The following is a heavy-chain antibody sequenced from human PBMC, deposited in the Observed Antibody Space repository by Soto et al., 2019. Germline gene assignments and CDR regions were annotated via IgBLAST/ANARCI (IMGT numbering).Heavy chain of an antibody. CDR3: ACGARYCSGGSCYYVDAFDI. J-gene: IGHJ3*02. CDR2: INAGNGNT. Sequence: ASVKVSCKASGYTFTSYAMHWVRQAPGQRLEWMGWINAGNGNTKYSQKFQGRVTITRDTSASTAYMELSSLRSEDTAVYYFACGARYCSGGSCYYVDAFDIWGQGTMVTVSS. D-gene: IGHD2-15*01. V-gene: IGHV1-3*01. CDR1: GYTFTSYA.